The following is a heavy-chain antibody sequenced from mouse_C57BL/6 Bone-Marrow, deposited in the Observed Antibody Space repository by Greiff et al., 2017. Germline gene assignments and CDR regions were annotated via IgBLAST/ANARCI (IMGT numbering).Heavy chain of an antibody. CDR2: IYPGNSDT. J-gene: IGHJ3*01. Sequence: EVKVVESGTVLARPGASVKMSCKTSGYTFTSYWMHWVKQRPGQGLEWIGAIYPGNSDTSYNQKFKGKAKLTAVTSASTAYMELSSLTNEDSAVYYCTRWGLRGAWFAYWGQGTLVTVSA. V-gene: IGHV1-5*01. CDR3: TRWGLRGAWFAY. D-gene: IGHD2-4*01. CDR1: GYTFTSYW.